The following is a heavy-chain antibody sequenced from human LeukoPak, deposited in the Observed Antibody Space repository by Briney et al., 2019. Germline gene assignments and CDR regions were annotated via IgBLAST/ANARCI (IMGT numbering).Heavy chain of an antibody. V-gene: IGHV1-2*02. Sequence: GASVKVSCKASGYTFTGYYMHWVRQAPGQGLEWMGWINPNSGGTNYAQKFQGRVTMTRDTSISTAYMELSRLRSDDTAVYYCARSPHCSSISCYRWFDPWGQGTLVTVSS. CDR1: GYTFTGYY. D-gene: IGHD2-2*01. CDR2: INPNSGGT. J-gene: IGHJ5*02. CDR3: ARSPHCSSISCYRWFDP.